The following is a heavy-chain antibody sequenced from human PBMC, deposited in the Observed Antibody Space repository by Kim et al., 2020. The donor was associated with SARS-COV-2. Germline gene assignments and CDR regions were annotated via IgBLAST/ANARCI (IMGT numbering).Heavy chain of an antibody. CDR3: ARGSYDSSGYPNYFDY. J-gene: IGHJ4*02. D-gene: IGHD3-22*01. CDR1: GFTFSSYG. V-gene: IGHV3-33*01. Sequence: GGSLRLSCAASGFTFSSYGMHWVRQAPGKGLEWVAVIWYDGSNKYYADSVKGRFTISRDNSKNTLYLQMNSLRAEDTAVYYCARGSYDSSGYPNYFDYWGQGTLVTVSS. CDR2: IWYDGSNK.